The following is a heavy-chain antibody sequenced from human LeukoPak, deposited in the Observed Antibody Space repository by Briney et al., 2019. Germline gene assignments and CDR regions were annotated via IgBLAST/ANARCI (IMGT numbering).Heavy chain of an antibody. V-gene: IGHV3-33*01. Sequence: PGRSLRLSCAASGFTFSSYGMHWVRQAPGKGLEWVAVIWYDGSNKHYADSVKGRFTISRDNSKNTLYLQMNSLRAEDTAVYYCARAHYDYVWGSPDYWGQGTLVTVSS. CDR3: ARAHYDYVWGSPDY. J-gene: IGHJ4*02. D-gene: IGHD3-16*01. CDR1: GFTFSSYG. CDR2: IWYDGSNK.